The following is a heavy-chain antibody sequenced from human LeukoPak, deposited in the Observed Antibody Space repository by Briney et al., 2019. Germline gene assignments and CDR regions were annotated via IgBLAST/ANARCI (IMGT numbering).Heavy chain of an antibody. V-gene: IGHV3-21*04. D-gene: IGHD2-15*01. CDR2: ISSSSSYI. CDR3: AKNGDRGAYCTGGTCYPYFYYYMDV. CDR1: GFTFSSYS. J-gene: IGHJ6*03. Sequence: GGSLRLSCAASGFTFSSYSMNWVRQAPGKGLEWVSSISSSSSYIYYADSVKGRFTISRDNSKNTLYLQMNSLRAEDTAVYYCAKNGDRGAYCTGGTCYPYFYYYMDVWGKGTTVTI.